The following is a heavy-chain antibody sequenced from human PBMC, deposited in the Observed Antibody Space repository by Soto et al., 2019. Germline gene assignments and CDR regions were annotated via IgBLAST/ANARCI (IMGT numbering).Heavy chain of an antibody. J-gene: IGHJ3*02. V-gene: IGHV3-23*01. D-gene: IGHD3-22*01. CDR2: ISGSGGST. CDR3: AKVVASVLVVIHEGAFDI. CDR1: GFTFSSYA. Sequence: PGGSLRLSCAASGFTFSSYAMSWVRQAPGKGLEWVSAISGSGGSTYYADSVKGRFTISRDNSKNTLYLQMNSLRAEDTAVYYCAKVVASVLVVIHEGAFDIWGQGTMVTVSS.